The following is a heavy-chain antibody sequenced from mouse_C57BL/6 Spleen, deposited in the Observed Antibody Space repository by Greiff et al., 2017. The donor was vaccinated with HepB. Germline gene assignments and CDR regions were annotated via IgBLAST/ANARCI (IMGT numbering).Heavy chain of an antibody. V-gene: IGHV1-19*01. J-gene: IGHJ4*01. CDR3: ARNPANEEVYAMDY. CDR2: INPYNGGT. CDR1: GYTFTDYY. Sequence: VQLKQPGPVLVKPGASVKLSCKASGYTFTDYYMHWVNQSHGKSLEWIGGINPYNGGTSYNQKFKGKATLTVDKSSSTAYMKLNSLTSEDSAVYYCARNPANEEVYAMDYWGQGTSVTVSS. D-gene: IGHD6-1*01.